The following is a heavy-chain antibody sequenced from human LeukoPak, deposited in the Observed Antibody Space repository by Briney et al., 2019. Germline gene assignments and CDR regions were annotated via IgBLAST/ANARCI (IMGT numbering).Heavy chain of an antibody. CDR1: GFTFSSYA. J-gene: IGHJ4*02. V-gene: IGHV3-43*02. CDR3: ARAGIHY. D-gene: IGHD6-19*01. CDR2: ISGDGGGT. Sequence: GGSLRLSCAASGFTFSSYAMHWVRQAPGKGLEWVSLISGDGGGTHYADSVKGRFTISRDNSKNSLFLQMNSLRTEDTALYYCARAGIHYWGQGTLVTVSS.